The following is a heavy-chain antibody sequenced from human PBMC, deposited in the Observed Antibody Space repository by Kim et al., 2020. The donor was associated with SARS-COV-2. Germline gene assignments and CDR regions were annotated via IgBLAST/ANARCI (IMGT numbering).Heavy chain of an antibody. CDR2: ISISSAYT. CDR3: LGYSGYDFVY. CDR1: GFTFSNYN. V-gene: IGHV3-21*01. Sequence: GGSLRLSCAASGFTFSNYNMNWVRQAPGKGLEWVSSISISSAYTYYADSVKGRFIISRDNAKNSLYLQMNSLRPEDTALYYCLGYSGYDFVYWGQGTLVT. D-gene: IGHD5-12*01. J-gene: IGHJ4*02.